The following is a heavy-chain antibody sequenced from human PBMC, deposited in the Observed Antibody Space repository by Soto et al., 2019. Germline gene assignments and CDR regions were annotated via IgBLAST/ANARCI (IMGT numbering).Heavy chain of an antibody. V-gene: IGHV4-59*11. CDR2: IYYSGST. Sequence: PSETLSLTCTVSGGSISSHYWSWIRQPPGKGLEWIGYIYYSGSTNYNPSLKSRVTISVDTSKNQFSLKLSSVTAADTAVYYCARLGYCSSTSCYVLILDYWGQGTLVTVSS. CDR3: ARLGYCSSTSCYVLILDY. CDR1: GGSISSHY. D-gene: IGHD2-2*01. J-gene: IGHJ4*02.